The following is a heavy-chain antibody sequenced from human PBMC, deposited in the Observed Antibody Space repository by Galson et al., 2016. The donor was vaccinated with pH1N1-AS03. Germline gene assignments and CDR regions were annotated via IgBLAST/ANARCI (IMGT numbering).Heavy chain of an antibody. D-gene: IGHD1-1*01. Sequence: CAISGDSVSSNVDAWNWIRQSPSGGLEWLGRTYRRSKWYNDYAVSVKSRITINPDTSKNQFSLQLDSVTPEDTAGYYCARGRYSAFDIWGQGTMVTVSS. CDR3: ARGRYSAFDI. J-gene: IGHJ3*02. CDR2: TYRRSKWYN. CDR1: GDSVSSNVDA. V-gene: IGHV6-1*01.